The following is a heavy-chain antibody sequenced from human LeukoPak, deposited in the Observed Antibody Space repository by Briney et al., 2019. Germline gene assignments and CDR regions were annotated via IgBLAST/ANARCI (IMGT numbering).Heavy chain of an antibody. Sequence: SETLSLTCTVSGGSITSYYWSWIRQPPGKGLEWIGYIYYSGSTDYNPSLKGRVTISVATSKTQFSLKLTSVTAADTAVYYCARGLYYDSSGYRLDYWGQGTLVTVSS. CDR1: GGSITSYY. D-gene: IGHD3-22*01. V-gene: IGHV4-59*01. CDR2: IYYSGST. J-gene: IGHJ4*02. CDR3: ARGLYYDSSGYRLDY.